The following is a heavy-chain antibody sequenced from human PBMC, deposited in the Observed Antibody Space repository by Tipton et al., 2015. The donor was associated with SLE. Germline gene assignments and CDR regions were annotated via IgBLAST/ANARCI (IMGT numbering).Heavy chain of an antibody. D-gene: IGHD2-8*01. J-gene: IGHJ4*02. Sequence: TLSLTCTVSGGSISSHYWSWIRQPPGKGLEWIGYIYYRGSTNYNPSLKSRVTISVDTSKNQFSLKLSSVTAADTAVYYCARLYCTNGVCFPGYWGQGTLVTVSS. V-gene: IGHV4-59*08. CDR3: ARLYCTNGVCFPGY. CDR1: GGSISSHY. CDR2: IYYRGST.